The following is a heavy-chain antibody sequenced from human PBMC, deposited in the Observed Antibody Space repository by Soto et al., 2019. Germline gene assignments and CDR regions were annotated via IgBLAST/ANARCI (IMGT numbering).Heavy chain of an antibody. CDR2: NYYSRRT. CDR3: ARFVGYYVAFDI. J-gene: IGHJ3*02. Sequence: PXXTLSLTCTVSCGSVISGSYYWSWVRQPXWKGLECMGXNYYSRRTNYNTSLKSXXTISVDTXXNQLPLKLSSVTVEDTAVYYCARFVGYYVAFDIWGQGTMVTVS. V-gene: IGHV4-61*01. CDR1: CGSVISGSYY. D-gene: IGHD3-3*01.